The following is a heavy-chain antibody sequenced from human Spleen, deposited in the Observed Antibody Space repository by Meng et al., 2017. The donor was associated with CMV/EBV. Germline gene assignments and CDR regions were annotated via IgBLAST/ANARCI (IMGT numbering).Heavy chain of an antibody. CDR3: ARVHSSGYYGPNDY. D-gene: IGHD3-22*01. J-gene: IGHJ4*02. CDR1: GYTFTSDA. Sequence: KAYGYTFTSDALSWVREAPGQGLEWMGWINTNNAIPTYAQGFTDRFVFSLDTSVSTTYLQISSLKAEDTAIYYCARVHSSGYYGPNDYWGQGTLVTVSS. V-gene: IGHV7-4-1*02. CDR2: INTNNAIP.